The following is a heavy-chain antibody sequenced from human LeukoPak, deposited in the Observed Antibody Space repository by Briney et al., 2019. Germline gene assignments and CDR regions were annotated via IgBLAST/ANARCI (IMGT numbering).Heavy chain of an antibody. CDR2: IFSSGGT. CDR3: ATGGAYASGWYSI. J-gene: IGHJ4*02. D-gene: IGHD6-19*01. CDR1: GGSVGGFY. V-gene: IGHV4-4*09. Sequence: PSETLSLTCTVSGGSVGGFYWTWIRQPPGGGMQWIGFIFSSGGTNYNPSLKSRVAISTDTSKNQVSLRVTSVTAADTAVYYCATGGAYASGWYSIWGQGTLVSVSS.